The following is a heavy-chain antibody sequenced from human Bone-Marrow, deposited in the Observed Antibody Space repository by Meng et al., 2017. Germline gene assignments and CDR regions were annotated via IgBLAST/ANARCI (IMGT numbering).Heavy chain of an antibody. CDR1: GYTFTGYY. CDR2: IIPIFGTA. D-gene: IGHD3-3*01. J-gene: IGHJ5*02. V-gene: IGHV1-69*13. Sequence: SVKVSCKASGYTFTGYYMHWVRQAPGQGLEWMGGIIPIFGTANYAQKFQGRVTITADESTSTAYMELSSLRSEDTAVYYCARESRSIFGVVSPVDWFDPWGQGTLVTVSS. CDR3: ARESRSIFGVVSPVDWFDP.